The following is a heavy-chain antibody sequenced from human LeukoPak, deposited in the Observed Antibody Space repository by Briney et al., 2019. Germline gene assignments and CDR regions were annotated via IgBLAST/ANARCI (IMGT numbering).Heavy chain of an antibody. CDR3: ARPKEYGDFLDAFDI. CDR1: GYSFTSYW. J-gene: IGHJ3*02. V-gene: IGHV5-51*01. Sequence: GEPLKISCKGSGYSFTSYWIGWVRQMPGKGLEWMGIIYPGDSDTRYSPSFQGQVTISADKSISTAYLQWSSLKASDTAMYYCARPKEYGDFLDAFDIWGQGTMVTVSS. CDR2: IYPGDSDT. D-gene: IGHD4-17*01.